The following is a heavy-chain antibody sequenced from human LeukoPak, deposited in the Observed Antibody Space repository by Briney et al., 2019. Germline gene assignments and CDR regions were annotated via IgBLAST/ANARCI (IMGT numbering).Heavy chain of an antibody. V-gene: IGHV4-34*01. CDR3: ARGLAARRPKQGDY. CDR2: INHSGST. CDR1: GGSFSGYY. D-gene: IGHD6-6*01. Sequence: SETLSLTCAVYGGSFSGYYWSWIRQPPGKRLEWIGEINHSGSTNYNPSLKSRVTISVDTSKNQFSLKLSSVTAADTAVYYCARGLAARRPKQGDYWGQGTLVTVSS. J-gene: IGHJ4*02.